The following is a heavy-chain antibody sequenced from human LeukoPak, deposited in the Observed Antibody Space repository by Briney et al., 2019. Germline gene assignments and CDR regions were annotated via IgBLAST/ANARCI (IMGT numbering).Heavy chain of an antibody. J-gene: IGHJ6*02. CDR3: AREKADYYYGMDV. CDR1: GGSISSGGYS. Sequence: SQTLSLTCAVSGGSISSGGYSWSWIRQPPGKGLEWIGYIYHSGSTYYNPSLKSRVTISVDRSKNQFSLKLSSVTAADTAVYYCAREKADYYYGMDVWGQGTTVTVSS. V-gene: IGHV4-30-2*01. CDR2: IYHSGST.